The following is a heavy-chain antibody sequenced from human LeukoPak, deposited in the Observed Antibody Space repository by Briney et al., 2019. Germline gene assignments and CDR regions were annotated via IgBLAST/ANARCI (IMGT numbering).Heavy chain of an antibody. D-gene: IGHD6-13*01. Sequence: SQTLSLTCTVSGGSISSGDNYWSWIRQPPGKGLEWIGYIYYSGSTYYNPSLKSRVTISVDTSKNQFSLKLSSVSAADTAVYYCARGDLYSSSWYNWGQGTLVIVSS. V-gene: IGHV4-30-4*08. CDR1: GGSISSGDNY. CDR2: IYYSGST. CDR3: ARGDLYSSSWYN. J-gene: IGHJ4*02.